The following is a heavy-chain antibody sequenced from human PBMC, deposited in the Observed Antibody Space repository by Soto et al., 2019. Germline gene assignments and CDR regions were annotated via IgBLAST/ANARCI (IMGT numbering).Heavy chain of an antibody. J-gene: IGHJ4*02. D-gene: IGHD2-8*01. CDR2: IGTAGDT. CDR1: GFTFSSYD. V-gene: IGHV3-13*01. Sequence: GGSLRLSCAASGFTFSSYDMHWVRQATGKGLEWVSAIGTAGDTYYPGSVKGRFTISRENAKNSSYLQMNSLRAEDTAVYYCARGTFYCTNGVCYRGYFDYWGQGTLVTVSS. CDR3: ARGTFYCTNGVCYRGYFDY.